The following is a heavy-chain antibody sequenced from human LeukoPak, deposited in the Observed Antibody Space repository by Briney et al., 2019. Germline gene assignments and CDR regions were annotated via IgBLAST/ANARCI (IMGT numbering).Heavy chain of an antibody. D-gene: IGHD1-1*01. CDR3: ARLRTTGTFDY. V-gene: IGHV3-21*01. Sequence: ASVKVSCKASGYTFSTYSMNWVRQAPGKGLEWVSSISSSSSYIYYADSVKGRFTISRDNAKNSLYLQMNSLRAEDTALYYCARLRTTGTFDYWGQGTLVTVSS. J-gene: IGHJ4*02. CDR2: ISSSSSYI. CDR1: GYTFSTYS.